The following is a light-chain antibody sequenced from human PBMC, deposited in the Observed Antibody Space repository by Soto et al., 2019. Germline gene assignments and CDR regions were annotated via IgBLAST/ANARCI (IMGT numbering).Light chain of an antibody. Sequence: QSPLTQPPSASGTPGQMVTISCSGSSSNIRGNTVNWYQQLPGTAPKLLIYNNNQRPSGVPDRFSGSKSGTSASLAISGLQSEDEADYYCATWDDSRNKVFGTGTKVTVL. V-gene: IGLV1-44*01. CDR1: SSNIRGNT. CDR2: NNN. J-gene: IGLJ1*01. CDR3: ATWDDSRNKV.